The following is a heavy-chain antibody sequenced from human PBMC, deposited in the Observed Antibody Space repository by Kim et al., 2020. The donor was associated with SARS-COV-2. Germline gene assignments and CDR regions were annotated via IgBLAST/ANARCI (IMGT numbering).Heavy chain of an antibody. CDR1: GQSVSSDYY. J-gene: IGHJ4*02. Sequence: SETLSLTCTVSGQSVSSDYYWGWIRQSPGKGLEWIGTIQHSGSTYYNPSLKSRITMSVDTSKNHFSLNIKSVTAADTALYYCASDSHAWRRFDYWGQGT. V-gene: IGHV4-38-2*02. CDR3: ASDSHAWRRFDY. D-gene: IGHD3-22*01. CDR2: IQHSGST.